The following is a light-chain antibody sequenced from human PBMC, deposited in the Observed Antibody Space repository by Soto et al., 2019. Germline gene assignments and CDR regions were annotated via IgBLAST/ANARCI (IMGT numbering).Light chain of an antibody. CDR2: DAS. CDR3: QQRYDWPPWT. V-gene: IGKV3-11*01. CDR1: QSVSDY. Sequence: EIVMTQSPATLSVSPGERATLSCRASQSVSDYLAWYQQRPGQAPRLLIYDASTRATGIPARFSASGSGTDFTLTISSLEPEDFAVYFCQQRYDWPPWTFGQGTKVDI. J-gene: IGKJ1*01.